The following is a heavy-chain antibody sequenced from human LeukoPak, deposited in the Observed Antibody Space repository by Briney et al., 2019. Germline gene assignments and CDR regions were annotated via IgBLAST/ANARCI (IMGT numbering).Heavy chain of an antibody. CDR2: VYYTGST. V-gene: IGHV4-39*07. CDR3: ARDLPEQQLAKESHWFDP. J-gene: IGHJ5*02. Sequence: SETLSLTCTVSGGSISSTRYFWGWIRQPPGKGLEWIGTVYYTGSTYYNPSLKSRLTISLDTSTNHVSLRLNSVTAADTAVYYCARDLPEQQLAKESHWFDPWGQGTLVTVSS. CDR1: GGSISSTRYF. D-gene: IGHD6-13*01.